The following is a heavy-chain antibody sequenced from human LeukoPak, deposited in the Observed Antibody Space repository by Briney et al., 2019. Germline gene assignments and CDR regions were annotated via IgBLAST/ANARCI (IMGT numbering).Heavy chain of an antibody. CDR1: VFTVSSNY. Sequence: GGSLRLSCAASVFTVSSNYMSWVRPAPGKGLEWVSVIYSGGSTYYADSVKGRFTISRDNSKNTLYLQMNSLRAEDTAVYYCARDYYDSSGYYYGFDYWGQGTLVTVSS. CDR2: IYSGGST. D-gene: IGHD3-22*01. V-gene: IGHV3-66*01. CDR3: ARDYYDSSGYYYGFDY. J-gene: IGHJ4*02.